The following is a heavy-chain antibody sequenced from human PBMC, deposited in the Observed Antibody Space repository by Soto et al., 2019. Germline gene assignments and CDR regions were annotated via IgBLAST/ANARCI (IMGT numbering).Heavy chain of an antibody. CDR2: INPNSGGT. CDR3: ARGEDVLMVYASSGYYYYGMDV. D-gene: IGHD2-8*01. V-gene: IGHV1-2*04. J-gene: IGHJ6*02. CDR1: GYTFTGYY. Sequence: QVQLVQSGAEVKKPGASVKVSCKASGYTFTGYYMHWVRQAPGQGLEWMGWINPNSGGTNYAQKFQGWVTMTRDTSISTAYMGLSRLRSDDTAVYYCARGEDVLMVYASSGYYYYGMDVWGQGTTVTVSS.